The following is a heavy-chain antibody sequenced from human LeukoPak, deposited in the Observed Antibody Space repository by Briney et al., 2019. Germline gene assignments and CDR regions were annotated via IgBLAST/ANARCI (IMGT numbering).Heavy chain of an antibody. J-gene: IGHJ2*01. CDR3: ARDLKDGFGEFLNYWYFDL. CDR2: IKKDGSEK. CDR1: GFTFSSYA. V-gene: IGHV3-7*01. Sequence: HPGGSLRLSCAASGFTFSSYAMAWVRQAPGKGLEWVANIKKDGSEKYYVDSVKGRFTISRDNAKNSLYLQMNSLRAEDTAVYYCARDLKDGFGEFLNYWYFDLWGRGTLVTVSS. D-gene: IGHD3-10*01.